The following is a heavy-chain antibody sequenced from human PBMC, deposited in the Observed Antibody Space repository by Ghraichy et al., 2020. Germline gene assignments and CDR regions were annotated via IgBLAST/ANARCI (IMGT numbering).Heavy chain of an antibody. CDR2: ISGSGRTT. D-gene: IGHD3-10*01. CDR1: GFKFRNYD. V-gene: IGHV3-23*01. CDR3: AKDRDQHGSGSRALDI. J-gene: IGHJ3*02. Sequence: GGSLRLSCAVSGFKFRNYDMSWVRQAPGKGLEWVSVISGSGRTTNFADSVKGRFTISRDTSKDTVDLQMNSLRAEDTATYYCAKDRDQHGSGSRALDIWGKGTKVTVSS.